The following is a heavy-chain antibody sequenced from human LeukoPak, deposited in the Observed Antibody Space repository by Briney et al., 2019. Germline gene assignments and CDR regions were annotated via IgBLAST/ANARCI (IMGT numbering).Heavy chain of an antibody. Sequence: GESLKISCKGSGYSFTSYWIGWVRQMPGKGLEWMGIIYPGDSDTRYSPSFQGQVTISADTSISTAYLQWSSLKASDTAMYYCAIDSSGWYDAFDLWGQGTMVTVSS. CDR3: AIDSSGWYDAFDL. J-gene: IGHJ3*01. V-gene: IGHV5-51*01. D-gene: IGHD6-19*01. CDR2: IYPGDSDT. CDR1: GYSFTSYW.